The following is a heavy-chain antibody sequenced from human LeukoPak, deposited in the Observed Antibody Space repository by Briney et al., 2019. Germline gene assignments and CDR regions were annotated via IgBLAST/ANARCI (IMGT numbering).Heavy chain of an antibody. CDR2: IYYSGST. D-gene: IGHD3-22*01. Sequence: PSETLSLTCTVSGGSVSSGSYYWSWIRQPPGKGLEWIGYIYYSGSTYYNPSLKSRVTISVDTSKNQFSLKLSSVTAADTAVYYCAREPDYYDSSGYYSDAFDIWGQGTMVTVSS. J-gene: IGHJ3*02. V-gene: IGHV4-61*01. CDR1: GGSVSSGSYY. CDR3: AREPDYYDSSGYYSDAFDI.